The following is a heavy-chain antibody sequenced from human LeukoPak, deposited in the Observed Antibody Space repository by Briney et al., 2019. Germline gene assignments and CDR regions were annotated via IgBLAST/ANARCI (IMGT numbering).Heavy chain of an antibody. CDR1: GFTFDDYA. V-gene: IGHV3-43*02. CDR3: ASVFHRTYYDFWSGYFPSGYYYYYMDV. Sequence: GGSLRLSCAASGFTFDDYAMHWVRQAPGKRLEWVSVISGNGGTTYYADSVKGRFTISRDNSENSLYLQMNSLRAEDTAVYYCASVFHRTYYDFWSGYFPSGYYYYYMDVWGKGTTVTVSS. CDR2: ISGNGGTT. J-gene: IGHJ6*03. D-gene: IGHD3-3*01.